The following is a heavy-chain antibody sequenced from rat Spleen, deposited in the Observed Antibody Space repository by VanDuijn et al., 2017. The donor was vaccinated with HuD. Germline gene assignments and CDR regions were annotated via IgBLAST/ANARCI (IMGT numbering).Heavy chain of an antibody. CDR2: IWIGGTT. Sequence: QVQLKESGPGLVQPSQTLSLTCTVSGFSLSSYGVIWVRQPPGKGLEWMGIIWIGGTTDYNSAIKSRLSISRDTSKSQVFLKMNSLQTEDTAMYFCVRGSAYFDYWGQGVMVTVSS. D-gene: IGHD3-2*01. CDR3: VRGSAYFDY. V-gene: IGHV2-70*01. CDR1: GFSLSSYG. J-gene: IGHJ2*01.